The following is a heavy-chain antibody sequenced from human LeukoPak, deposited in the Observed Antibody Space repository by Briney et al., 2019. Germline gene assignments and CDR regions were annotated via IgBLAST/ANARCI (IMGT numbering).Heavy chain of an antibody. CDR1: GFTFSSYG. D-gene: IGHD3-9*01. J-gene: IGHJ5*02. Sequence: GGSLRLSCAASGFTFSSYGMHWVRQAPGKGLEWVAVISYDGSNKYYADSVKGRFTISRDNSKNTLYLQMNSLRAEDTAVYYCAKDVYYDILTGYQAGLFDPWGQGTLVTVSS. CDR2: ISYDGSNK. CDR3: AKDVYYDILTGYQAGLFDP. V-gene: IGHV3-30*18.